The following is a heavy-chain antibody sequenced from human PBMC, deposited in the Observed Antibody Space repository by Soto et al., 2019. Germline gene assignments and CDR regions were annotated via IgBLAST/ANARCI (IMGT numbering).Heavy chain of an antibody. CDR2: TYYRSKWYN. D-gene: IGHD1-1*01. Sequence: PSQTLSLTCAISGDSVSSNSAAWNWIRQSPSRGLEWLGRTYYRSKWYNDYAVSVKSRITINPDTSENQFSLQLNSVAPEDTAVYYCARDQSNWNDGYLAYWGQGTLVTVSS. CDR3: ARDQSNWNDGYLAY. V-gene: IGHV6-1*01. J-gene: IGHJ4*02. CDR1: GDSVSSNSAA.